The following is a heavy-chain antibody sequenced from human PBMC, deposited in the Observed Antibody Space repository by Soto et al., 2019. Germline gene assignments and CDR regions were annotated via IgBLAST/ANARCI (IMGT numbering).Heavy chain of an antibody. V-gene: IGHV4-59*02. J-gene: IGHJ6*03. Sequence: QVQLQESGPGLVKPSETLSLTCTVSGDSVSNYYWNWIRRPPGKGLEWIGYISYSGSTNYHPSLKSRVTISVDTSKNQFSLKLTSVTAADTAVYYCARDQLRDYMDVWGKGTTVTVSS. CDR1: GDSVSNYY. CDR2: ISYSGST. CDR3: ARDQLRDYMDV. D-gene: IGHD1-1*01.